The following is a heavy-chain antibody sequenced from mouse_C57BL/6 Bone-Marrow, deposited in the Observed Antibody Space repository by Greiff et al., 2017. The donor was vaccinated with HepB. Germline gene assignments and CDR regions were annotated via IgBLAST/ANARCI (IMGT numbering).Heavy chain of an antibody. CDR1: GFSLTSYG. J-gene: IGHJ4*01. D-gene: IGHD1-2*01. Sequence: QVQLQQSGPGLVQPSQSLSITCTVSGFSLTSYGVHWVRQSPGKGLEWLGVIWRGGSTDYNAAFMSRLSITKDNSKGQVFFKMNSMQAYDTAIYYCSKTLLLSYAMDYWGQGTSVTVSS. CDR2: IWRGGST. V-gene: IGHV2-5*01. CDR3: SKTLLLSYAMDY.